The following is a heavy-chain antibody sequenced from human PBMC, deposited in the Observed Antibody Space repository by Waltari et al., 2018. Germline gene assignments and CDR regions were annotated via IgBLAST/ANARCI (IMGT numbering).Heavy chain of an antibody. CDR2: IYYSGGT. D-gene: IGHD3-22*01. Sequence: QVQLQESGPGLVKPSETLSLTCTVSGGSISRYYWSWIRQPPGKGLEWIGYIYYSGGTNYNPSLKSRVTISVDTSKNQFSLKLSAVTAADTAVYYCARGTTRDSSGYYWGAFDIWGQGTMVTVSS. CDR1: GGSISRYY. V-gene: IGHV4-59*01. J-gene: IGHJ3*02. CDR3: ARGTTRDSSGYYWGAFDI.